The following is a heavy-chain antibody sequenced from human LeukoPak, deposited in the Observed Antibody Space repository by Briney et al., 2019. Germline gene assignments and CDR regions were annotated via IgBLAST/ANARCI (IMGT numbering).Heavy chain of an antibody. Sequence: ASVKVSCKVSGYTLTELSMHWVRQAPGKGLEWMGGFDPGDGETIYAQKFQGRVTITEDTSTDTAYMELSSLRSEDTAVYYCATDTYYYYMDVWGKGTTVTVSS. CDR3: ATDTYYYYMDV. CDR1: GYTLTELS. J-gene: IGHJ6*03. V-gene: IGHV1-24*01. CDR2: FDPGDGET.